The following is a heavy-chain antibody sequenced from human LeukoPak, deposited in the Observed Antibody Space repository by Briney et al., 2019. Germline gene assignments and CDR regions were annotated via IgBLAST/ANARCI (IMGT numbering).Heavy chain of an antibody. CDR1: GGSISSYF. J-gene: IGHJ4*02. Sequence: SETLSLTCTVSGGSISSYFWSWIGQPPGKGLEWIGYIYYSGSTNYNPSLKSRVTISVDTSKNQFSLKLSSVTAADTAVYYCARGGYCSGGSCYSDFLDYWGQGTLVTVSS. CDR3: ARGGYCSGGSCYSDFLDY. V-gene: IGHV4-59*08. CDR2: IYYSGST. D-gene: IGHD2-15*01.